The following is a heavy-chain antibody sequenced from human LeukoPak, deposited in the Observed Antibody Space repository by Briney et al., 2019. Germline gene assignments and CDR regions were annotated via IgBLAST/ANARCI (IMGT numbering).Heavy chain of an antibody. CDR1: GGSISSGRDY. J-gene: IGHJ5*02. CDR3: MKSYYDSTGYSGWFDP. CDR2: IYTSGTT. Sequence: KPSEALSLTCTVSGGSISSGRDYWDWIRQPAGKGLEWIGRIYTSGTTHYNPSLESRLTMSLDTSRHQVSLKLSSVTAADTAVYYCMKSYYDSTGYSGWFDPWGQGTLVTVSS. V-gene: IGHV4-61*02. D-gene: IGHD3-22*01.